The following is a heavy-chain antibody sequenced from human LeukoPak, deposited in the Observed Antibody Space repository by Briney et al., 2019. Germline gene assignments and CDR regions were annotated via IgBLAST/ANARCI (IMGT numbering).Heavy chain of an antibody. CDR1: AFTASNNY. J-gene: IGHJ4*02. V-gene: IGHV3-53*01. CDR3: ARLLAAPNTKNY. CDR2: IYGIGSA. Sequence: GGSLRLSCAVSAFTASNNYMSWVRQAPGKGLEWVSLIYGIGSAYYADSVEGRFTISRDNSRNTLYLQMNSLRAEDTAVYYCARLLAAPNTKNYWGQGTLVTVSS. D-gene: IGHD6-13*01.